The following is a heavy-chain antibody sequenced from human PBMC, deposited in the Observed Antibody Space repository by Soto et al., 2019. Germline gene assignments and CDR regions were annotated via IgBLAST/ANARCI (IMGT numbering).Heavy chain of an antibody. CDR3: ARTGPPVDY. CDR2: IITHNGNT. J-gene: IGHJ4*02. V-gene: IGHV1-18*01. CDR1: GYTFSSYA. Sequence: QVQLVQSGAEVKKPGASVKVSCKASGYTFSSYAISWVRQAPGQGLEWMGWIITHNGNTNYAQKLQGRVTMTTDTSTYTAYMDLRSLRSDDTAVYYCARTGPPVDYWGQGTLVTVSS.